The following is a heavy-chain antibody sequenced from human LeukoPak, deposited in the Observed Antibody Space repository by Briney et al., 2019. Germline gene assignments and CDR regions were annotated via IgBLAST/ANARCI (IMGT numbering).Heavy chain of an antibody. D-gene: IGHD3-9*01. CDR2: INPNSGGT. CDR1: GYTFTGYY. J-gene: IGHJ4*02. V-gene: IGHV1-2*02. CDR3: ARAHEPYYDILTGYYNYGEYELGDY. Sequence: GASVKVSCKASGYTFTGYYMHWVRQAPGQGLEWMGWINPNSGGTNYAQKFQGRVTMTRDTSISTAYMELSRLRSDDTAVYYCARAHEPYYDILTGYYNYGEYELGDYWGQGTLVTVSS.